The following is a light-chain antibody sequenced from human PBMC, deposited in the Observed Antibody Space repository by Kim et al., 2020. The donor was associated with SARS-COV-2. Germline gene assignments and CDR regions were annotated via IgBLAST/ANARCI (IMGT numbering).Light chain of an antibody. CDR1: NSDIGGYNY. Sequence: QSALTQPASVSGSPGQSITISCTGTNSDIGGYNYVSWYQQHPGKAPKLMIYDVTKRPSGVSNRFSGSKSGNTASLTISGLQADDEADYYCSSYTSSKTWVFGGGTQLTFL. CDR3: SSYTSSKTWV. J-gene: IGLJ3*02. V-gene: IGLV2-14*03. CDR2: DVT.